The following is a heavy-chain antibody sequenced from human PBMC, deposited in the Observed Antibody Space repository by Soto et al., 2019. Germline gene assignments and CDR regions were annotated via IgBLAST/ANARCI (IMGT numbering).Heavy chain of an antibody. CDR1: GGTFSSYA. CDR3: ASAVEMATMGHQYYGMDV. CDR2: IIPMLGTA. Sequence: QVQLVQSGAEVKKPGSSVKVSCKASGGTFSSYAISWVRQAPGQGLEWMGGIIPMLGTANYAQKFQGRVTINADESTSTAYMELTRLRSEDTAVYYCASAVEMATMGHQYYGMDVWGQGTTVTVSS. V-gene: IGHV1-69*11. J-gene: IGHJ6*02. D-gene: IGHD5-12*01.